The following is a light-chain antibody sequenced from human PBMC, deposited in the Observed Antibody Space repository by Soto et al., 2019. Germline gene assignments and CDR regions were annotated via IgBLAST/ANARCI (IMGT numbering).Light chain of an antibody. CDR1: QSVSSRY. CDR3: QQYGNAPPST. V-gene: IGKV3-20*01. CDR2: GAS. J-gene: IGKJ1*01. Sequence: EIVLTQSPGTLSLSPGERATLSCRASQSVSSRYLAWYQQKPGQAPRLLIHGASSRATGIPDRFSGSGSGTDLALSLSRLEPEDYAVYYCQQYGNAPPSTFGQGTKVDIK.